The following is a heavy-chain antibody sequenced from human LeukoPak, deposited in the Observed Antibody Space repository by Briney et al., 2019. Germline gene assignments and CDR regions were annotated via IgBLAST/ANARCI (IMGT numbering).Heavy chain of an antibody. J-gene: IGHJ4*02. V-gene: IGHV1-69*06. D-gene: IGHD2-2*01. CDR3: ARVGYCSGTSCYAGGFDY. CDR1: GGTFSSYA. Sequence: SVKVCCKASGGTFSSYAISWERQAPGQGLEWMGGIIPIFGTANYAQKFQGRVTITADKSTSTAYMELSSLRSEDTAVYYCARVGYCSGTSCYAGGFDYWGQGTLVTVSS. CDR2: IIPIFGTA.